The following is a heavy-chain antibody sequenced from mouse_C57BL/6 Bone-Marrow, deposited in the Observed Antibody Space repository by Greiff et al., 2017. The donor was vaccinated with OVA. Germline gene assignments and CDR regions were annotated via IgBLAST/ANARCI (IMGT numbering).Heavy chain of an antibody. J-gene: IGHJ2*01. CDR1: GYTFTSYG. CDR3: ARRRDYGGYFDY. V-gene: IGHV1-81*01. D-gene: IGHD1-1*02. Sequence: VKLQQSGAELARPGASVKLSCKASGYTFTSYGISWVKQRTGQGLEWIGEIYPRSGNTYYNEKFKGKATLTADKSSRTAYMELRSLTSEDSAVYFGARRRDYGGYFDYGGQGTTLTVSS. CDR2: IYPRSGNT.